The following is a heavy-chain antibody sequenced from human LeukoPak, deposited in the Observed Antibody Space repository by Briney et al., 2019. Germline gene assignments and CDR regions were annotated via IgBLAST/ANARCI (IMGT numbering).Heavy chain of an antibody. J-gene: IGHJ3*02. D-gene: IGHD2-15*01. CDR1: GGSIHSYY. Sequence: SETLSLTCTASGGSIHSYYWSWIRQPAGKGLEWIGRIYTRGSTNYNPSLKSRVTISVDTSKNQFSLKLSSVTAADTAVYYCARGRYCSADICSGGDAFDIWGQGTMVSVSS. V-gene: IGHV4-4*07. CDR2: IYTRGST. CDR3: ARGRYCSADICSGGDAFDI.